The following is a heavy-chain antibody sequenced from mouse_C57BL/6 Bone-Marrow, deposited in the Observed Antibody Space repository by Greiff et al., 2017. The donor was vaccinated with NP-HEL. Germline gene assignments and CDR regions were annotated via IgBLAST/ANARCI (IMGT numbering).Heavy chain of an antibody. J-gene: IGHJ4*01. CDR3: AREGLPSYYAMDY. CDR1: GYTFTSYG. V-gene: IGHV1-81*01. CDR2: IYPRSGNT. Sequence: LVESGAELARPGASVKLSCKASGYTFTSYGISWVKQRTGQGLEWIGEIYPRSGNTYYNEKFKGKATLTADKSSSTAYMELRSLTSEDSAVYFCAREGLPSYYAMDYWGQGTSVTVSS. D-gene: IGHD2-4*01.